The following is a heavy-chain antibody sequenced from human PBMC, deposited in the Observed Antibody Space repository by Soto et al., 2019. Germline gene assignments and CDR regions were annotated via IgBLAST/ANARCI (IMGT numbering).Heavy chain of an antibody. D-gene: IGHD3-3*01. J-gene: IGHJ4*02. CDR1: GFTFSSYA. V-gene: IGHV3-23*01. Sequence: EVQLLESGGGLVQPGGSLRLSCAASGFTFSSYAMSWVRQAPGKGLEWVSATSGSGGSTYYADSVKGRFTISRDNSKNTLYLQMNSLRAEDTAVYYCAKDITYDFWSGYYGGYFDYWGQGTLVTVSS. CDR2: TSGSGGST. CDR3: AKDITYDFWSGYYGGYFDY.